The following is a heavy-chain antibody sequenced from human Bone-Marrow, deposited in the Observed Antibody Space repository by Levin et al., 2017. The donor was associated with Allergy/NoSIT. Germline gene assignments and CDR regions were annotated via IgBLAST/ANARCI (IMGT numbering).Heavy chain of an antibody. Sequence: ASVKVSCKASGYNFLKSSLTWVRQAPGQGLEWVGWISPQSGSTLYAQRVQGRVTLTTDTSTTTGYMELRSLTSDDTAVYYCAREDNPGEFDYWGQGSLVTVSS. J-gene: IGHJ4*02. CDR2: ISPQSGST. V-gene: IGHV1-18*04. CDR3: AREDNPGEFDY. CDR1: GYNFLKSS. D-gene: IGHD7-27*01.